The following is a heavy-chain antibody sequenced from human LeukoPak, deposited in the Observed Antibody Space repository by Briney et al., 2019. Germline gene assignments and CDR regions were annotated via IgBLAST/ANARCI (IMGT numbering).Heavy chain of an antibody. CDR2: IYYSGST. CDR3: ARDRLLYNYYDSSGPLGEY. CDR1: GGSISSSSYY. Sequence: SETLSLTCTVSGGSISSSSYYWGWIRQPPGKGLEWIGYIYYSGSTNYNPSLKSRVTISVDTSKNQFSLKLSSVTAADTAVYYCARDRLLYNYYDSSGPLGEYWGQGTLVTVSS. V-gene: IGHV4-61*05. D-gene: IGHD3-22*01. J-gene: IGHJ4*02.